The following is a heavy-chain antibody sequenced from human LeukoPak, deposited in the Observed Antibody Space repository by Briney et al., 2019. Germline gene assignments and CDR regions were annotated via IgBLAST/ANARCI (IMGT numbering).Heavy chain of an antibody. D-gene: IGHD3-10*01. J-gene: IGHJ4*02. CDR1: GFTFSSYE. Sequence: PGGSLRLSCAASGFTFSSYEMNWVRQAPGKGLEWVSYISSSGSTIYYADSVKGRFTISRDNSKNTMYLQMNSLRAEGTALYYCAKGPTHDSALYYFDYWGEGTLVTVSS. CDR2: ISSSGSTI. CDR3: AKGPTHDSALYYFDY. V-gene: IGHV3-48*03.